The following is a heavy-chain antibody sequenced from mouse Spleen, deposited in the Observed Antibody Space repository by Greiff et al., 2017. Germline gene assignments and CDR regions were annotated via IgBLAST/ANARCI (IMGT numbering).Heavy chain of an antibody. J-gene: IGHJ2*01. D-gene: IGHD2-4*01. CDR3: ARFSTMITVDYFDY. Sequence: QVQLQQSGAELMKPGASVKISCKATGYTFSSYWIEWVKQRPGHGLEWIGEILPGSGSTNYNEKFKGKATFTADTSSNTAYMQLSSLTSEDSAVYYCARFSTMITVDYFDYWGQGTTLTVSS. CDR1: GYTFSSYW. V-gene: IGHV1-9*01. CDR2: ILPGSGST.